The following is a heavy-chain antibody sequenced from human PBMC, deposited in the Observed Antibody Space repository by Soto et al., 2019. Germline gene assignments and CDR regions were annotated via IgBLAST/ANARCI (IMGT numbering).Heavy chain of an antibody. V-gene: IGHV3-30*18. D-gene: IGHD6-19*01. CDR1: GFTFSSYG. CDR2: ISYDGSNK. Sequence: GGSLRLSCAASGFTFSSYGMHWVRQAPGKGLEWVAVISYDGSNKYYADSVKGRFTISRDNSKNTLYLQMNSLRAEDTAVYYCAKDALSFSSGWYYFDYWGQGTLVTVSS. CDR3: AKDALSFSSGWYYFDY. J-gene: IGHJ4*02.